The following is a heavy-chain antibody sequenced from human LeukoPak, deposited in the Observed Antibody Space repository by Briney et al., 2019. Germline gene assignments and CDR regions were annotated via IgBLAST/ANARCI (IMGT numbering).Heavy chain of an antibody. V-gene: IGHV4-39*01. CDR1: GGSISSSSYY. Sequence: SETLSLTCTVSGGSISSSSYYWGWIRQPPGKGLEWIGSIYYSGSTYYNPSLKSRVTISVDTSKTQFSLKLSSVTAADTAVYYCARIAAAGTLPRDYYGMDVWGQGTTVTVSS. CDR3: ARIAAAGTLPRDYYGMDV. J-gene: IGHJ6*02. D-gene: IGHD6-13*01. CDR2: IYYSGST.